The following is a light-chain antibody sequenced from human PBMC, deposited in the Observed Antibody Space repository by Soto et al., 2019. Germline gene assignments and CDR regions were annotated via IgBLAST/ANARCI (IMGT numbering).Light chain of an antibody. Sequence: EIVMTQSPATLPVSPGERATLACRASQSVSRNLAWFQQKPGQAPRLLIYDASTRASGIPARFSGGASGTEFTLTISSLQSEDFAVYYCQQYNNWPRTFGQGTKVEIK. CDR1: QSVSRN. V-gene: IGKV3-15*01. CDR2: DAS. CDR3: QQYNNWPRT. J-gene: IGKJ1*01.